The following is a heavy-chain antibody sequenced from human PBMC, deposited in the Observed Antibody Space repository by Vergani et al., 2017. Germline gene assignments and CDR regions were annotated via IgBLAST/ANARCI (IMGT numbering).Heavy chain of an antibody. D-gene: IGHD1-26*01. CDR2: IYYSGFT. Sequence: QVQLQESGPGLVKPSQTLSLTCTVSGGSISSDNYYWSWIRQPPGKGLEWIGYIYYSGFTYYNPSLKSRVSISVDTSKNQFSLKLSSVTAADMAVYYCARYSGGDSEYFQHWGQGTLVTVSS. CDR1: GGSISSDNYY. V-gene: IGHV4-30-4*01. J-gene: IGHJ1*01. CDR3: ARYSGGDSEYFQH.